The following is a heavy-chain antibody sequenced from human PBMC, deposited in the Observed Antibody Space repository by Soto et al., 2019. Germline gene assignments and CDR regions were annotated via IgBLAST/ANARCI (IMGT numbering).Heavy chain of an antibody. J-gene: IGHJ4*02. CDR1: GCSISSYY. D-gene: IGHD6-13*01. CDR3: ARDSPSSWLDY. CDR2: IYYSGST. V-gene: IGHV4-59*01. Sequence: SETLSLTCTVSGCSISSYYWSWIRQPPGKGLEWIGYIYYSGSTNYNPSLKSRVTISVDTSKNQFSLKLSSVTAADTAVYYCARDSPSSWLDYWGQGTLVTVSS.